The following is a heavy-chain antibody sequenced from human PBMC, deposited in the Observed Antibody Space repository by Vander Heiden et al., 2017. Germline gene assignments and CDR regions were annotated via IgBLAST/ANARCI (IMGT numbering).Heavy chain of an antibody. J-gene: IGHJ1*01. CDR3: ATSPSSGYN. V-gene: IGHV3-72*01. CDR2: IRNKAASHTT. Sequence: EVQLVESGGGLVQPGGSLRLSCVGSGFTFSDHYMDWVRQAAGKGLEWVGRIRNKAASHTTAYAASVEGRFAISRDDSKNSLYLQLNSLKTEDTAMYYCATSPSSGYNWGQGTQVTVSS. D-gene: IGHD3-22*01. CDR1: GFTFSDHY.